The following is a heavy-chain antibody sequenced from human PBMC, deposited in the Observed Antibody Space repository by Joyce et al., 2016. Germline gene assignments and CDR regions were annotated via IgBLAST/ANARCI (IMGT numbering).Heavy chain of an antibody. D-gene: IGHD6-13*01. CDR3: ARDGATADTAFDY. CDR2: IYYSGNT. J-gene: IGHJ4*02. CDR1: GGSISNTSYF. V-gene: IGHV4-39*07. Sequence: QLQLQESGPGLVKHSETLSLTCTVSGGSISNTSYFWGWIGQPPGEGLEWIGNIYYSGNTYYKPSLKSRVTISVDTSKNQFSLKMTSVTAADTAVYYCARDGATADTAFDYWGQGTLVTVSS.